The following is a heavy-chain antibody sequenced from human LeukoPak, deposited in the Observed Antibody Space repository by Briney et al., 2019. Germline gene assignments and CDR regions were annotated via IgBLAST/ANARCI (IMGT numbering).Heavy chain of an antibody. CDR3: AREMGSNRGPPWYFDY. V-gene: IGHV4-34*01. J-gene: IGHJ4*02. Sequence: SETLSLTCTVSGGSISSYYWSWIRQPPGKGLEWIGEINHSGSTNYNPSLKSRVTISVDTSKNQFSLKLSSVAAADTAVYYCAREMGSNRGPPWYFDYWGQGTLVTVSS. CDR2: INHSGST. D-gene: IGHD3-10*01. CDR1: GGSISSYY.